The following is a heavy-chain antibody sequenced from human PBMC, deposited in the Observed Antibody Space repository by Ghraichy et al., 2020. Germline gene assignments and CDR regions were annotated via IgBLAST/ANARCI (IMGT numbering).Heavy chain of an antibody. CDR1: GGSFSGYY. D-gene: IGHD4-23*01. CDR2: INHSGST. V-gene: IGHV4-34*01. J-gene: IGHJ2*01. Sequence: SETLSLTCAVYGGSFSGYYWSWIRQPPGKGLEWIGEINHSGSTNYNPSLKSRVTISVDTSKNQFSLKLSFVTAADTAVYYCARHDYGGNSLIWYFDLWGRGTLVTVSS. CDR3: ARHDYGGNSLIWYFDL.